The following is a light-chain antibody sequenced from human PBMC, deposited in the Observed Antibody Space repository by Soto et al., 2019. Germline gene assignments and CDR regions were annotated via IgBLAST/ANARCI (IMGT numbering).Light chain of an antibody. CDR3: QQYSGYSLT. CDR1: QSVSSW. Sequence: DIQMTQSPSTLSASVGDRVTITCRASQSVSSWLAWYQQRPGKAPKLLIYKASSLESGVPSRFSGSESGTDFTLTISSLQPDDFATYYCQQYSGYSLTFGGGTKVEIK. V-gene: IGKV1-5*03. CDR2: KAS. J-gene: IGKJ4*01.